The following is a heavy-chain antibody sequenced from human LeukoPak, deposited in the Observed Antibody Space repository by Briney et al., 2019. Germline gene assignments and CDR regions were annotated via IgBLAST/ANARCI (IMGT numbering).Heavy chain of an antibody. D-gene: IGHD3-10*01. V-gene: IGHV1-69*06. J-gene: IGHJ4*02. CDR3: ARVYGSGSYYDY. CDR1: GGTFSSYA. Sequence: EASVKVSCKASGGTFSSYAISWVRQAPGQGLEWMGGIIPIFGTANYAQKFQGRVTITADKSTSTAYMELSSLRSEDTAVYYCARVYGSGSYYDYWGQGTLVTVSS. CDR2: IIPIFGTA.